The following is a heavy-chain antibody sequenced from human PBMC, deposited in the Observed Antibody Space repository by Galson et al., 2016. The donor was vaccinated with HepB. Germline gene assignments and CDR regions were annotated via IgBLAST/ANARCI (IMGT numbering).Heavy chain of an antibody. V-gene: IGHV1-46*01. CDR2: MSPGGERA. D-gene: IGHD2-15*01. CDR3: ARDGCSGGSCYDY. Sequence: SVKVSCKASGYIFTNHYMHWVRQAPGQGLEWMGLMSPGGERALYAQKFQGWVTMTRDTSISTAYMELSRLRSDDTAVYYCARDGCSGGSCYDYWGQGTPVTVSS. J-gene: IGHJ4*02. CDR1: GYIFTNHY.